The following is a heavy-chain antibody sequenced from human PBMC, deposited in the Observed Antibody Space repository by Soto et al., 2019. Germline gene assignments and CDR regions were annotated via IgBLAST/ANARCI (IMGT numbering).Heavy chain of an antibody. V-gene: IGHV4-31*03. CDR2: IYYSGST. J-gene: IGHJ4*02. Sequence: QVQLQESGPGLVKPSQTLSLTCTVSGGSISSGGYYWSWIRQHPGKGLEWIGYIYYSGSTYYNPSLKIRVTVSVDTSKKQFSLKQSSVTAAGTAVYYCARSFGVAAAVPFDYWGQGTMVTVSS. CDR1: GGSISSGGYY. D-gene: IGHD6-13*01. CDR3: ARSFGVAAAVPFDY.